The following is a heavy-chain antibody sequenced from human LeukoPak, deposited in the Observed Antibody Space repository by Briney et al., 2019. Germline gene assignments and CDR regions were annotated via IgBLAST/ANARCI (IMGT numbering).Heavy chain of an antibody. D-gene: IGHD6-13*01. CDR2: LHSDGSNT. CDR3: ARLSGYSSIDY. Sequence: GGSLRLSCAASGFTFSSYWMSWVRQAPGKGLVWVSRLHSDGSNTTYAGSVKGRFTISRDNAKNTLYLQMNSLRAEDTAVYYCARLSGYSSIDYWGQGALVTVSS. V-gene: IGHV3-74*01. CDR1: GFTFSSYW. J-gene: IGHJ4*02.